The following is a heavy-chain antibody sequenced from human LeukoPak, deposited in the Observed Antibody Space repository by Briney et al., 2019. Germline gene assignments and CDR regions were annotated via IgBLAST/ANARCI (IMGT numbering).Heavy chain of an antibody. V-gene: IGHV3-21*01. D-gene: IGHD6-6*01. CDR2: ISSSSSYI. J-gene: IGHJ4*02. CDR1: GFTFSSYS. CDR3: ARAYSSSSFREDY. Sequence: QTGGSLRLSCAASGFTFSSYSMNWVRQAPGKGLEWVSSISSSSSYIYYADSVKGRFTISRDNAKNSLYLQMNSLRAEDTAVYYCARAYSSSSFREDYWGQGTLVTVSS.